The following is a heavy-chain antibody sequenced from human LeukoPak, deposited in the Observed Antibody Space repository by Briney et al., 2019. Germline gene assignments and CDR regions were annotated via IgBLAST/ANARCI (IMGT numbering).Heavy chain of an antibody. J-gene: IGHJ4*02. Sequence: PGGSLRLSCAASGFTFSSYGMHWVRQAPGKGLEWVAIISYDGSNEYYADSVKGRFTISRDNSKNTLYLQMNSLRAADTAVYYCARDKGTSYPSSFDYWGQGILVTVSS. CDR3: ARDKGTSYPSSFDY. V-gene: IGHV3-30*19. CDR1: GFTFSSYG. D-gene: IGHD6-6*01. CDR2: ISYDGSNE.